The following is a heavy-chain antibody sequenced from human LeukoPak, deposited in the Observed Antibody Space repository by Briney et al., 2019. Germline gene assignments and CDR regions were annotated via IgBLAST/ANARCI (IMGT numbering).Heavy chain of an antibody. D-gene: IGHD3-16*01. V-gene: IGHV3-21*04. CDR1: GFTFSSYN. CDR3: AKGQITRSDRFDY. J-gene: IGHJ4*02. CDR2: ISTSSSYI. Sequence: GGSLRLSCAASGFTFSSYNMKWVRQAPGKGLEWVSSISTSSSYIYYADSVKGRFTISRDNSKNTLYLQMNSLRAEDTAVYYCAKGQITRSDRFDYWGQGTLVTVSS.